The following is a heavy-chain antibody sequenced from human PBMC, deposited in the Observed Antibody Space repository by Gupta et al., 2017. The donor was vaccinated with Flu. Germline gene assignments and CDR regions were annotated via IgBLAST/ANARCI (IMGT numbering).Heavy chain of an antibody. CDR3: ARGGRDGKSDAFVT. J-gene: IGHJ3*02. CDR1: GFTFSSYW. V-gene: IGHV3-74*01. Sequence: EVPLVESGGGLVKPGGSLRLACEASGFTFSSYWIHWVRQAPGKGLLWVSLINSDGSSTNYADSLKGRFTISRDNAKNTLYLQMNNLRAEDTAVYYFARGGRDGKSDAFVTWGQGTMVTVSS. CDR2: INSDGSST.